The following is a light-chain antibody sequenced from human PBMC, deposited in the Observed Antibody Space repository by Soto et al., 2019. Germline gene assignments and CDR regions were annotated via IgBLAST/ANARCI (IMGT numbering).Light chain of an antibody. V-gene: IGKV3D-11*01. J-gene: IGKJ3*01. CDR2: DAS. Sequence: EIVLTQSPATLSLSPGERATLSCRASQGVSSYLAWYQQKPGQAPRLLIYDASNRATGIPARFSGSGPGTDFTLTIGSLEPEDFAVYYCQQRSNWHPITFGPGTKVDIK. CDR3: QQRSNWHPIT. CDR1: QGVSSY.